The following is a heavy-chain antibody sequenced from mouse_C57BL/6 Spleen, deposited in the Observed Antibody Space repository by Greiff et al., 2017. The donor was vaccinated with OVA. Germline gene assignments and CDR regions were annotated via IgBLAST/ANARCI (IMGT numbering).Heavy chain of an antibody. CDR1: GYAFSSYW. Sequence: QVHVKQSGAELVKPGASVKISCKASGYAFSSYWMNWVKQRPGKGLEWIGQIYPGDGDTNYNGKFKGKATLTADKSSSTAYMQLSSLISEESAVYFGARGSHYYCSSPYAMDYWGQGTSVTVSS. CDR3: ARGSHYYCSSPYAMDY. J-gene: IGHJ4*01. V-gene: IGHV1-80*01. D-gene: IGHD1-1*01. CDR2: IYPGDGDT.